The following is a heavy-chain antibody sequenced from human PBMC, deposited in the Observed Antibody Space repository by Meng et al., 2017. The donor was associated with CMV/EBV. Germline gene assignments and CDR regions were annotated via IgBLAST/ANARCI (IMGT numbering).Heavy chain of an antibody. V-gene: IGHV3-53*01. CDR1: EFEIRNYT. Sequence: GESLKISCVAVEFEIRNYTMSWVRQAPGKGLEWVSVIYSGGSTYYADSVKGRFTISRDNSKNTLYLQMNSLRAEDTAVYYCAREGDPGDLPSSYYYGMDVWGQGTTVTVSS. D-gene: IGHD7-27*01. CDR3: AREGDPGDLPSSYYYGMDV. J-gene: IGHJ6*02. CDR2: IYSGGST.